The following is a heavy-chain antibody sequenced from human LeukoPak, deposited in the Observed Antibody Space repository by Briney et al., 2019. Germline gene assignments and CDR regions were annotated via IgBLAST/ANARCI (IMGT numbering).Heavy chain of an antibody. CDR2: ITGSGGST. CDR1: GFTFTSFA. CDR3: AKDQSPGILMNWSDP. D-gene: IGHD6-13*01. Sequence: GGSLRLSCTASGFTFTSFAMSWVRQAPGKGLEWVSSITGSGGSTFYADSVEGRFTISRDNSKNTLYLQMKSLRAEDTAVYFCAKDQSPGILMNWSDPWGQGTLVTVSS. J-gene: IGHJ5*02. V-gene: IGHV3-23*01.